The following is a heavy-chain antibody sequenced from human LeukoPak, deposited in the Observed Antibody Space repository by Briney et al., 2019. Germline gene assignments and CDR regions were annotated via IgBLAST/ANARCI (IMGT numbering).Heavy chain of an antibody. CDR1: GYTFTSYY. J-gene: IGHJ4*02. Sequence: GASVKVSCKASGYTFTSYYMHWVRQAPGQGLEWMGIINPSGGSTSYAQKFQGRVTMTRDMSTSTVYMELSSLRSEDTAVYYCARDERSGHYDFWSGYSFDYWGQGTLVTVSS. D-gene: IGHD3-3*01. V-gene: IGHV1-46*01. CDR2: INPSGGST. CDR3: ARDERSGHYDFWSGYSFDY.